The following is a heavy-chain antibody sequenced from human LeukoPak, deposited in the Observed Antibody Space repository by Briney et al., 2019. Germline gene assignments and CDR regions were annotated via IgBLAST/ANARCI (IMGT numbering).Heavy chain of an antibody. V-gene: IGHV4-59*02. D-gene: IGHD2-8*02. CDR3: ARGERPGPDY. J-gene: IGHJ4*02. Sequence: SETLSLTCIVSGGSVSGYYWSWIRRPPGKGLEWIGYIHYSGYTNYNPSLKGRVTISVDTSRNQFSLNLNSVTAADTAVYYCARGERPGPDYWGQGTLVTVSS. CDR1: GGSVSGYY. CDR2: IHYSGYT.